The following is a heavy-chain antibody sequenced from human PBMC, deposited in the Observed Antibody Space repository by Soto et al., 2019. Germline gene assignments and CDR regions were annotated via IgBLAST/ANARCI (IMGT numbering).Heavy chain of an antibody. CDR1: GVSLSTGGVG. D-gene: IGHD2-15*01. Sequence: QITLKESGPTLVKPTQTLTLTCNVSGVSLSTGGVGVGWIRQPPGKALEWLALIYWDDDQRSSPSLKSRLTITKDTSKNQVVLTMTNMAPEDTATYYCAHTRAAKFDYWGQGTLVTVSS. J-gene: IGHJ4*02. CDR3: AHTRAAKFDY. CDR2: IYWDDDQ. V-gene: IGHV2-5*02.